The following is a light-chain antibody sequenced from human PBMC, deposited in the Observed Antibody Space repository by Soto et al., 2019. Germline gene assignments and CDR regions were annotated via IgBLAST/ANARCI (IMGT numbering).Light chain of an antibody. CDR1: EDVSSQ. Sequence: EMVMTQSPATLSVSPGETATLSCRASEDVSSQLAWYQHKPGQAPRLLIHGSSLRPTGIPPRFSGSGSGTEFTLTIHGLQSEDFAVYYCQQYKSWPFTFGPGTKVDIK. V-gene: IGKV3-15*01. J-gene: IGKJ3*01. CDR2: GSS. CDR3: QQYKSWPFT.